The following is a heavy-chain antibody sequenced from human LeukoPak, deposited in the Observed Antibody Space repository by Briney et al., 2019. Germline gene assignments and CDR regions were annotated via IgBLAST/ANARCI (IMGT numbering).Heavy chain of an antibody. J-gene: IGHJ4*02. Sequence: EASVNVSCKASGYTFTGYYMHWVRQAPGQGLEWMGCINPNSGGTNFAQKFQGRVTMTRDTSISTAYMELPRLRSDDTAVYYCARDLWGGSYFDYWGQGTLVTVSS. CDR3: ARDLWGGSYFDY. D-gene: IGHD1-26*01. V-gene: IGHV1-2*02. CDR1: GYTFTGYY. CDR2: INPNSGGT.